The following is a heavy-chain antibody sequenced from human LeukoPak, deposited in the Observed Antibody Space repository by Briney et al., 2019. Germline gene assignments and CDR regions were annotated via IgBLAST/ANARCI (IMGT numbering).Heavy chain of an antibody. V-gene: IGHV3-15*01. D-gene: IGHD2-2*03. CDR1: GFTFISSW. J-gene: IGHJ4*02. CDR3: ATDLHFGYCTATSCANY. Sequence: GGSLRLSCAASGFTFISSWMTWVRQAPGKGLEWVGRIRSTPDGGASDYAAPVKGRFTISRDDSKNTLYLQMSSLRTEDTAVYYCATDLHFGYCTATSCANYWGQGTLVTVSS. CDR2: IRSTPDGGAS.